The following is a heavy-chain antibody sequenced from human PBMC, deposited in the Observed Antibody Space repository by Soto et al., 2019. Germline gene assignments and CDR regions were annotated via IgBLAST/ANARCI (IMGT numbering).Heavy chain of an antibody. D-gene: IGHD3-22*01. CDR3: ARGYYDSSGYYYYYYGMDV. CDR1: GGTFSSYA. V-gene: IGHV1-69*13. J-gene: IGHJ6*02. Sequence: SVKVSCKASGGTFSSYAISWVRQAPGQGLEWMGGIIPIFGTANYAQKFQGRVTITADESTSTAYMELSSLRSEDAAVYYCARGYYDSSGYYYYYYGMDVWGQGTTVTVSS. CDR2: IIPIFGTA.